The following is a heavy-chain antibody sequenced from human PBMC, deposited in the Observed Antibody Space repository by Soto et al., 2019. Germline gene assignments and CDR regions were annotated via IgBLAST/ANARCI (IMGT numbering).Heavy chain of an antibody. V-gene: IGHV1-18*01. CDR3: GRERQWEPVPY. D-gene: IGHD1-26*01. Sequence: VQLVQSGGEVKQPGASVKVSCRASGYSFSNYGITWVRQAPGQGLEWMGWISGYNSNTNYAQKFEDRVRMTKDTTRSTAYLEVRSLRFDDTAVYYCGRERQWEPVPYWGQGTPVTVSS. CDR2: ISGYNSNT. J-gene: IGHJ4*02. CDR1: GYSFSNYG.